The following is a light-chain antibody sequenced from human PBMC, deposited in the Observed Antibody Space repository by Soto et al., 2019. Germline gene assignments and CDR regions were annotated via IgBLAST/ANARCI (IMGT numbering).Light chain of an antibody. Sequence: QCALNQPASVSGSAGQAITISCTGTSSDVGGYNYVSWYQQHPGKAPKFIIYDVSNRPSGVSNRFSGSKSGNTASLTISGLQAEDEADYYCSSYTTSNTRQIVFGTGTKVTVL. J-gene: IGLJ1*01. V-gene: IGLV2-14*01. CDR1: SSDVGGYNY. CDR2: DVS. CDR3: SSYTTSNTRQIV.